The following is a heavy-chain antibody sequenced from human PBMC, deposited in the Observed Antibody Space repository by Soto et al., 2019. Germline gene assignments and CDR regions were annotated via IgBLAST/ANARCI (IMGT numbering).Heavy chain of an antibody. J-gene: IGHJ6*02. Sequence: VQLVQSGAEVKKPGASVKVSCKASGYTFTSYDINWVRQATGQGLEWMGWMNPNSGNTGYAQKFQGRVTMTRNTSISTAYMELSSLRSEDTAVYYCARGPYYDFWSGPNYGMDVWGQGTTVTVSS. V-gene: IGHV1-8*01. CDR1: GYTFTSYD. D-gene: IGHD3-3*01. CDR2: MNPNSGNT. CDR3: ARGPYYDFWSGPNYGMDV.